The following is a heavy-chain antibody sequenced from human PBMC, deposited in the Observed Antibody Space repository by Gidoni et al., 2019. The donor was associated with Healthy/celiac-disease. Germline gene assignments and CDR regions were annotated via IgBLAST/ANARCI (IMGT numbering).Heavy chain of an antibody. CDR2: ISSSSSYI. Sequence: EVQLVESGGGLVKPGGSLRLSCAASGFTFSSYSMNWVRQAPGKGLEWVSSISSSSSYIYYADSVKGRFTISRDNAKNSLYLQMNSLRAEDTAVYYCARETDYFGDQGYFDLWGRGTLVTVSX. CDR3: ARETDYFGDQGYFDL. D-gene: IGHD4-17*01. CDR1: GFTFSSYS. J-gene: IGHJ2*01. V-gene: IGHV3-21*01.